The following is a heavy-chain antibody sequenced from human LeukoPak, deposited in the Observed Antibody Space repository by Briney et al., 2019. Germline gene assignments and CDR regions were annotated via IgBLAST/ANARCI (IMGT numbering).Heavy chain of an antibody. Sequence: ASVKVSCKASGYTFNGYYMHWVRQAPGQGLEWMGRIIPILGIANYAQKFQGRVTITADKSTSTAYMELSSLRSEDTAVYYCARGHRRVVPAAMHYYYGMDVWGQGTTVTVSS. V-gene: IGHV1-69*04. CDR1: GYTFNGYY. J-gene: IGHJ6*02. D-gene: IGHD2-2*01. CDR2: IIPILGIA. CDR3: ARGHRRVVPAAMHYYYGMDV.